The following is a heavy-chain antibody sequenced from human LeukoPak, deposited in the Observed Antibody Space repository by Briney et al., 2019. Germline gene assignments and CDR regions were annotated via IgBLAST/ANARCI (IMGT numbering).Heavy chain of an antibody. CDR2: ISSSSSTI. CDR1: GFTFSSYS. V-gene: IGHV3-48*02. CDR3: ARDRGWLRFEFDY. D-gene: IGHD5-12*01. J-gene: IGHJ4*02. Sequence: GSLRLSCAASGFTFSSYSMSWVRQPPGKGLEWVSYISSSSSTIYYADSVKGRFTISRDNAKNSLYLQVNSLRDEDAAVYHCARDRGWLRFEFDYWGQGTLVTVSS.